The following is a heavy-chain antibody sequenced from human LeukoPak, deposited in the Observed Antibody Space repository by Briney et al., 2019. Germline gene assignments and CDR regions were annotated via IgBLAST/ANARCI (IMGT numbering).Heavy chain of an antibody. CDR3: ARGDYYDSSGYYNY. CDR2: INHSGST. Sequence: NSSETLSLTCAVYGGSFSGYYWSWIRQPPGKGLEWIGEINHSGSTNYNPSLKSRVTISVDTSKNQFSLKLSSVTAADTAVYYCARGDYYDSSGYYNYWGQGTLVTVSS. D-gene: IGHD3-22*01. J-gene: IGHJ4*02. V-gene: IGHV4-34*01. CDR1: GGSFSGYY.